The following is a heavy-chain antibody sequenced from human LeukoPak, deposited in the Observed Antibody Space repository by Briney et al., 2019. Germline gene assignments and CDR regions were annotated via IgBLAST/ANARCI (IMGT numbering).Heavy chain of an antibody. V-gene: IGHV4-59*01. D-gene: IGHD3-22*01. CDR2: IYYSGST. CDR3: ARDRRGYYDSSGFTTDAFDI. J-gene: IGHJ3*02. CDR1: GGSISSYY. Sequence: SETLSLTYTVSGGSISSYYWSWVRQPPGKGLEWIGYIYYSGSTNYNPSLTSRVTISVDTSKNQFSLKLSSVTAADTAVYYCARDRRGYYDSSGFTTDAFDIWGQGTMVTVSS.